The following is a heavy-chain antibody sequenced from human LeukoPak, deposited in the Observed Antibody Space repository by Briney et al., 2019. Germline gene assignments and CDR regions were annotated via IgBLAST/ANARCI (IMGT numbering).Heavy chain of an antibody. J-gene: IGHJ4*02. CDR2: INHSGST. D-gene: IGHD2-2*01. CDR3: ASFVVVPAASRGLFDY. Sequence: SETLSLTCAVYGGSFSGYYWSWIRQPPGKGLEWIGEINHSGSTNYNPSLKSRVTISVDTSKNQFSLKLSSVTAADTAVYYCASFVVVPAASRGLFDYWGQGTLVTVSS. CDR1: GGSFSGYY. V-gene: IGHV4-34*01.